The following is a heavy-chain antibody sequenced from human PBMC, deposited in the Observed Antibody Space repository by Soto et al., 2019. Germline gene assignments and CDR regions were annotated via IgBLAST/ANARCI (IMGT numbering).Heavy chain of an antibody. CDR1: GGTFSSYT. CDR2: IIPILGIA. J-gene: IGHJ6*02. Sequence: QVQLVQSGAEVKKPGSSVKVSCKASGGTFSSYTISWVRQAPGQGLEWMGRIIPILGIANYAQKFQGRVTITADKSXSXXYMERSSLRSEDTAVYYCARGAVAGRGYYYYGMDVWGQGTTVTVSS. D-gene: IGHD6-19*01. V-gene: IGHV1-69*02. CDR3: ARGAVAGRGYYYYGMDV.